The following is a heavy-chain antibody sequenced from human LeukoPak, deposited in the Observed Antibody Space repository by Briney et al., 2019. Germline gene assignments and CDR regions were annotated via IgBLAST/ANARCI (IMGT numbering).Heavy chain of an antibody. CDR1: GFTFSSYA. V-gene: IGHV3-23*01. Sequence: GGSLRLSCAASGFTFSSYAMSWVRQAPGKGLEWVSAISGSGGSTYYADSVKGRFTISRDNSKNTLYLQMNSLRAEDTAVYYCAKDPILSYFYDSSGYYDYWGQGTLVTVSS. CDR3: AKDPILSYFYDSSGYYDY. J-gene: IGHJ4*02. CDR2: ISGSGGST. D-gene: IGHD3-22*01.